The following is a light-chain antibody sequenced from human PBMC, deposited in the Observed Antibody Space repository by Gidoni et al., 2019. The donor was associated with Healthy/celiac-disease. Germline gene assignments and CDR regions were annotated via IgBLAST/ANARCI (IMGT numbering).Light chain of an antibody. Sequence: DIQMTKSPSSLSASVGERVTITCRASQNISSYLNWYQQKPGKAPKLLIYAASSLQSGVPSRFSGSGSGTDFTLTISSLQPEDFATYYCQQSYSTPRSFGGGTKVEIK. CDR2: AAS. J-gene: IGKJ4*01. CDR1: QNISSY. V-gene: IGKV1-39*01. CDR3: QQSYSTPRS.